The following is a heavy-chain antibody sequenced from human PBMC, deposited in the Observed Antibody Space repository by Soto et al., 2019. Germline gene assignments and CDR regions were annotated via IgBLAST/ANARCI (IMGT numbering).Heavy chain of an antibody. D-gene: IGHD3-22*01. CDR3: ARDVSTYYYDSSGYKHAFDI. Sequence: ASVKVSCKASGYTFTSYGISWVRQAPGQGLEWMGWISAYNGNTNYAQKLQGRVTMTTDTSTSTAYMELRSLRSDDTAVYYCARDVSTYYYDSSGYKHAFDIWGQGTMVT. CDR1: GYTFTSYG. J-gene: IGHJ3*02. V-gene: IGHV1-18*01. CDR2: ISAYNGNT.